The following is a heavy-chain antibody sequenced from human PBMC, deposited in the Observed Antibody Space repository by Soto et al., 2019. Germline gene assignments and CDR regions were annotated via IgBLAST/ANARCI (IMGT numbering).Heavy chain of an antibody. D-gene: IGHD6-6*01. CDR1: GGTFSSYA. CDR2: IIPIFGTA. Sequence: EASVKVSCKASGGTFSSYAISWVRQAPGQGLEWMGGIIPIFGTANYAQKFQGRVTITADESTSTAYMELSSLRSEDTAVYYCARDRGQLVREDYFDYWGQGTLVTVSS. V-gene: IGHV1-69*13. J-gene: IGHJ4*02. CDR3: ARDRGQLVREDYFDY.